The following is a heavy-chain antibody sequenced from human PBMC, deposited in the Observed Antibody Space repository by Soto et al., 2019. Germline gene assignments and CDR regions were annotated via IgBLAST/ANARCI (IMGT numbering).Heavy chain of an antibody. V-gene: IGHV3-23*01. CDR2: ISGSGGST. D-gene: IGHD5-12*01. J-gene: IGHJ3*02. CDR3: AKDRGRRLVATEQGACDI. Sequence: EVQLLESGGGLVQPGGSLRLSCAASGFTFSSYAMSCVRQAPGKGLEWVSTISGSGGSTFYADSVKGRFTFSRDNSKNTRYVEMDCVRAEDTDVYYCAKDRGRRLVATEQGACDIWGHGTMVIDSS. CDR1: GFTFSSYA.